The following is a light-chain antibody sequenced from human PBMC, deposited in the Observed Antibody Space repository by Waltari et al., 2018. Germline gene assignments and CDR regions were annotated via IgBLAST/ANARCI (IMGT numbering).Light chain of an antibody. Sequence: QSVLTQPPSVSAAPGQKVTISCSGSSSNIGNNYVSWYQQLPGTAPKLLIYDNNNRPSWIPDRFSGFKSGTSATLGITGLQTGDEADYYCGTWDSSLSAVVFGGGTKLTVL. CDR3: GTWDSSLSAVV. CDR1: SSNIGNNY. J-gene: IGLJ2*01. V-gene: IGLV1-51*01. CDR2: DNN.